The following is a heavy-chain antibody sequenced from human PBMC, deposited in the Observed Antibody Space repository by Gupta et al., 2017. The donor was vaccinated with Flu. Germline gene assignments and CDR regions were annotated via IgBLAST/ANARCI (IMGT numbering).Heavy chain of an antibody. V-gene: IGHV1-46*03. CDR2: ISPSGGGT. Sequence: QVQLVQSGAAVKKPGASVKVSCKTSGYTFTVYYLHWVRQAPGQGLEWMGVISPSGGGTSYAQKFQDRVTVTRDTSTSTVYMELRSLRSEDTAMYYCARDRVGASRFDAFDPWGQGIVVTVSS. CDR1: GYTFTVYY. CDR3: ARDRVGASRFDAFDP. J-gene: IGHJ5*02. D-gene: IGHD1-26*01.